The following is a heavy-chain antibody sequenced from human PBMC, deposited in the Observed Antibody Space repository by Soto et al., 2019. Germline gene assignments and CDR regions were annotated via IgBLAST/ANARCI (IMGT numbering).Heavy chain of an antibody. CDR3: ARDGYYYGMDV. V-gene: IGHV3-7*01. CDR1: VFIFSNYW. J-gene: IGHJ6*02. CDR2: IKQDGSEK. Sequence: GGSLRLSCAASVFIFSNYWMSWVRQAPGKGLEWVANIKQDGSEKYYVGSVKGRFTISRDNAKNSVYLQMNFLRVEDTAVYYCARDGYYYGMDVWGQGTTVTVSS.